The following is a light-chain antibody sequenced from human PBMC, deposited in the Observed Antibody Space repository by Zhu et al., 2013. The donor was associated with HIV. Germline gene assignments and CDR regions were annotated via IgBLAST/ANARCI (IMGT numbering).Light chain of an antibody. J-gene: IGKJ1*01. CDR1: QSVLYSSNNKNY. V-gene: IGKV4-1*01. CDR2: WAS. Sequence: DIVMTQSPDSLAVSLGERATINCKSSQSVLYSSNNKNYLAWYQQKPGQPPILLIYWASSRESGVPDRFSGSGSGTDFTLTISSLQAEDVAVYYCQQYYSVPQTFGQGTKVQIK. CDR3: QQYYSVPQT.